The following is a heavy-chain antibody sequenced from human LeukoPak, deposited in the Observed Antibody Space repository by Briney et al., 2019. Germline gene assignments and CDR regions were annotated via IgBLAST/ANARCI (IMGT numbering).Heavy chain of an antibody. J-gene: IGHJ4*02. V-gene: IGHV3-7*01. CDR3: VRGWADTVMSRMDS. CDR2: IKQDGSAK. D-gene: IGHD3-16*01. Sequence: GGSLRLSCAASGFTFSIYWMSWVRQAPGKGLEWVANIKQDGSAKFYADSVKGRFTISRDNAKTSLYLQMNSLRAEDTAVYYCVRGWADTVMSRMDSWGQGALVTVSS. CDR1: GFTFSIYW.